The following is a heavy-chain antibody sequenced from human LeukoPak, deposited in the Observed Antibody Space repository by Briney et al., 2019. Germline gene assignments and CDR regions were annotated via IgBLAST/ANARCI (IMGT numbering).Heavy chain of an antibody. D-gene: IGHD1-26*01. CDR3: ARDGSIRGYYYGMDV. CDR2: IYHSGST. CDR1: GGSISSGGYS. V-gene: IGHV4-30-2*01. Sequence: PSETLSLTCAVSGGSISSGGYSWSWIRQPPGKGLEWIGYIYHSGSTYYNPSLKSRVTISVDRSKNQFSLKLSSVTAADTAVYYCARDGSIRGYYYGMDVWGQGTTVTVTS. J-gene: IGHJ6*02.